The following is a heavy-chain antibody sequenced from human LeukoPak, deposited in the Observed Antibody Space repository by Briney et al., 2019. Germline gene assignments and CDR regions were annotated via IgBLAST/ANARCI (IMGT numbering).Heavy chain of an antibody. V-gene: IGHV1-8*01. CDR3: ATYGSVEPGWFDP. CDR2: MNPNSGNT. J-gene: IGHJ5*02. CDR1: RYTFTSYD. Sequence: ASVNVSCTASRYTFTSYDINWVRQATGQGLEWMGWMNPNSGNTGYAQKFQGRVTMTRNTSISTAYMELSSLRSEDTAVYYCATYGSVEPGWFDPWGQGTLVTVS. D-gene: IGHD1-26*01.